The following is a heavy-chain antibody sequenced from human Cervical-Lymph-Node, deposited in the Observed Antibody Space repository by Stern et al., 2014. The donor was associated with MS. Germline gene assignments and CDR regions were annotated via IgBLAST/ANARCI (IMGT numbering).Heavy chain of an antibody. V-gene: IGHV3-33*01. J-gene: IGHJ5*02. Sequence: VQLLESGGGVVQPGRSLRLSCDASGFSFSTFAMHWVRQGPGKGLAWVATMWYDGSNKYSADYVKGRFTISRDTSKNTVYLQMYSLRAEDTAVYFCARELAMGWLDPWGQGTLVTVSS. CDR2: MWYDGSNK. CDR1: GFSFSTFA. CDR3: ARELAMGWLDP. D-gene: IGHD6-19*01.